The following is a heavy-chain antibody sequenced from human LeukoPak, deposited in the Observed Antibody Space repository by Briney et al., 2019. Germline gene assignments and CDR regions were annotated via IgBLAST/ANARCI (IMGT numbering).Heavy chain of an antibody. J-gene: IGHJ4*02. CDR1: GFTFSSYG. CDR2: INHSGST. D-gene: IGHD4-17*01. Sequence: LRLSCAASGFTFSSYGMHWVRQPPGKGLEWIGEINHSGSTNYNPSLKSRVTISVDTSKNQFSLKLSSVTAADTAVYYCARGYGPTFDYWGQGTLVTVSS. CDR3: ARGYGPTFDY. V-gene: IGHV4-34*01.